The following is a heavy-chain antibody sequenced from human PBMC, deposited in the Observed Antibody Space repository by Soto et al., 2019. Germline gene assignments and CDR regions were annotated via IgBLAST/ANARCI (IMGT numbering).Heavy chain of an antibody. J-gene: IGHJ4*02. V-gene: IGHV1-3*01. CDR2: INAGNGNT. CDR1: GYTFTSYA. Sequence: ASVKVSCKASGYTFTSYAMHWVRQAPGQRLEWMGWINAGNGNTKYSQKFQGRVTITGDTSASTAYMELSSLRSEDTAVYYCARGYCSSTSCYGWLDYWGQGTLVTVSP. CDR3: ARGYCSSTSCYGWLDY. D-gene: IGHD2-2*01.